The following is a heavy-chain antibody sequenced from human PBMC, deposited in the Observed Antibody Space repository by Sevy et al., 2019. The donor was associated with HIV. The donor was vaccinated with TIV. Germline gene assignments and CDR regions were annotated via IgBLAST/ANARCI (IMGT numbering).Heavy chain of an antibody. CDR1: GDSIYKYY. V-gene: IGHV4-59*01. CDR3: AGENAWGRGYS. D-gene: IGHD1-26*01. Sequence: SETLSLTCSVSGDSIYKYYWSWIRQPPGKGLEWIGFFSDNGRTNYNPSLKSRVSISLDTSKNHVSLKLTSVTAADTAMYYCAGENAWGRGYSWGQGTLVTVSS. J-gene: IGHJ4*02. CDR2: FSDNGRT.